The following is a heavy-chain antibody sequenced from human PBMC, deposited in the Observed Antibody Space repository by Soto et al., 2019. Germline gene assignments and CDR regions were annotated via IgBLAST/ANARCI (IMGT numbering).Heavy chain of an antibody. CDR3: ARGYCSGGSCYPHYYYYMDV. D-gene: IGHD2-15*01. CDR1: GFTFSDYY. Sequence: GGSLRLSCAASGFTFSDYYMSWIRQAPGKGLEWVSYISSSGSTIYYADSVKGRFTISRDNAKNSLYLQMNSLRAEDTAVYYCARGYCSGGSCYPHYYYYMDVWGKGTTVTVSS. V-gene: IGHV3-11*01. CDR2: ISSSGSTI. J-gene: IGHJ6*03.